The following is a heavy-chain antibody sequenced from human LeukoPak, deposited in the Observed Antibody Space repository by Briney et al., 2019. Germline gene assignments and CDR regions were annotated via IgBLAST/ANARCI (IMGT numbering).Heavy chain of an antibody. J-gene: IGHJ4*02. V-gene: IGHV4-61*02. CDR2: IHTSGST. CDR3: ARGGYQARFDY. CDR1: GGSINSGRYF. D-gene: IGHD5-18*01. Sequence: PSEPLSLTCTVCGGSINSGRYFGRWSRQPAGKGLEWIGRIHTSGSTNYNPSLKSRVTISVDTSKNQFSLKLSSVTAADTAVYYGARGGYQARFDYWGQGTLVTVSS.